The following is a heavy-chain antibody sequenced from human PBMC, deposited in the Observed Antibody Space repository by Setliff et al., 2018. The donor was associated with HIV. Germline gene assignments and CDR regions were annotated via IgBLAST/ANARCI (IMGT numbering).Heavy chain of an antibody. CDR2: ISGQIDDT. D-gene: IGHD6-19*01. CDR1: GYSFSSLG. Sequence: ASVKVSCKASGYSFSSLGISWVRQAPGQGLEWMGWISGQIDDTNSADKFQGRFTMTKDTFTSTAYMELRSLRSDDTAVYYCGGVPYRSAWFSGGHNPFDVWGQGTMVTVSS. V-gene: IGHV1-18*01. J-gene: IGHJ3*01. CDR3: GGVPYRSAWFSGGHNPFDV.